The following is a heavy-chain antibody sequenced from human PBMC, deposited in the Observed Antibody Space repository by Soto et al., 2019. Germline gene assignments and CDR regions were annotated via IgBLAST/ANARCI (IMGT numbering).Heavy chain of an antibody. D-gene: IGHD6-13*01. V-gene: IGHV4-34*01. CDR1: GGSFSGYY. J-gene: IGHJ4*02. CDR2: INHSGST. Sequence: QVQLQQWGAGLLKPSETLSLTCAVYGGSFSGYYWSWIRQPPGKGLEWIGEINHSGSTNYNPSLKSRVTISVDTSKNQFSLKLSSVTAADTAVYYCEMIAAAGPTGDDYWGQGTLVTVSS. CDR3: EMIAAAGPTGDDY.